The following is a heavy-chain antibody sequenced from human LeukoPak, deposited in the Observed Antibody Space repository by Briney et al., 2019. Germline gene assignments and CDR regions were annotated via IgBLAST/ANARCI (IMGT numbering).Heavy chain of an antibody. CDR2: ITDRGSKI. CDR3: AREYGSGSSRRRFDP. D-gene: IGHD3-10*01. J-gene: IGHJ5*02. V-gene: IGHV3-11*04. CDR1: GFIFSDYY. Sequence: GGSLRLSCAASGFIFSDYYMGWIRQPPGRGLEWISYITDRGSKIYYTDSVKGRFTISRDNAENSLYLQMNSLRAEDTAVYYCAREYGSGSSRRRFDPWGQGTLVTVSS.